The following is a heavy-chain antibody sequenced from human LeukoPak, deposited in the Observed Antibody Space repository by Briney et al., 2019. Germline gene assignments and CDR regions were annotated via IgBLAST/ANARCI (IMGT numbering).Heavy chain of an antibody. Sequence: ASVKVSCKASGYTFTSYGISWVRQAPGQGLEWMGWISAYNGNTNYAQKLQGRVTITRNTSISTAYMELSSLRSEDTAMYYCARAPRVYYSNNFDYWGQGTLVTVSS. CDR1: GYTFTSYG. CDR3: ARAPRVYYSNNFDY. J-gene: IGHJ4*02. CDR2: ISAYNGNT. D-gene: IGHD4-11*01. V-gene: IGHV1-18*01.